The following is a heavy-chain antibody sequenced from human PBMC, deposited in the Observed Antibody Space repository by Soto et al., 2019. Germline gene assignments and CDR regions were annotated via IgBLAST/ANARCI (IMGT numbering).Heavy chain of an antibody. D-gene: IGHD3-22*01. V-gene: IGHV2-70*01. J-gene: IGHJ3*02. Sequence: GPTLVNPTQTLTLTCTFSGFSLSTSGMCVSWIRQPPGKALEWLALIDWDDDKYYSTSLKTRLTISKDTSKNQVVLTMTNMDPVDTATYYCARIPYYYDSSGYYYGAFDIWGQGTMVTVS. CDR3: ARIPYYYDSSGYYYGAFDI. CDR1: GFSLSTSGMC. CDR2: IDWDDDK.